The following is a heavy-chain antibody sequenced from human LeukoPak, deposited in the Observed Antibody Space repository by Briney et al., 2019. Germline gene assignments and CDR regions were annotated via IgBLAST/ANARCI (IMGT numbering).Heavy chain of an antibody. V-gene: IGHV1-69*04. D-gene: IGHD3-3*01. CDR3: AGVYYDFWSGKETEYYFDY. CDR2: IIPILGIA. Sequence: SVKVSCKASGGTFSSYAISWVRQAPGQGLEWMGRIIPILGIANYAQKFQGRVTITADKSASTAYMELSSLRSEDTAVYYCAGVYYDFWSGKETEYYFDYWGQGTLVTVSS. CDR1: GGTFSSYA. J-gene: IGHJ4*02.